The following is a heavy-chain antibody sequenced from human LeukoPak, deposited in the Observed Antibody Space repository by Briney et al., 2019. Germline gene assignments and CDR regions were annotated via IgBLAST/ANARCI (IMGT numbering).Heavy chain of an antibody. CDR1: GYSISSGYY. V-gene: IGHV4-38-2*02. D-gene: IGHD1-26*01. J-gene: IGHJ6*03. CDR3: ARAYYSGSYYYYYYYMDV. CDR2: IYNSGST. Sequence: PSETLSLTCTVSGYSISSGYYWGWIRQAPGKGLEWIGSIYNSGSTYYNPSLKSRVTISVDMSKNQFSLKLSSVTAADTAVYYCARAYYSGSYYYYYYYMDVWGKGTTVTVSS.